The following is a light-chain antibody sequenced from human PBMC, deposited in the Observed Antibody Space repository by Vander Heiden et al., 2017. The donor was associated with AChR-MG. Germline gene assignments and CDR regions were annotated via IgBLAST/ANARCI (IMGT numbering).Light chain of an antibody. V-gene: IGLV2-14*03. CDR2: DVS. CDR3: SAYTSVTLLI. J-gene: IGLJ2*01. CDR1: SRDIGGYHY. Sequence: QSALTQPASVSGSPGQSITISCTGTSRDIGGYHYVSWYRQRPGQVPEMIIYDVSRQPSGVSDRFSGSKSGNTASLTISGLQPDDEADYYCSAYTSVTLLIFGGGTRLTVL.